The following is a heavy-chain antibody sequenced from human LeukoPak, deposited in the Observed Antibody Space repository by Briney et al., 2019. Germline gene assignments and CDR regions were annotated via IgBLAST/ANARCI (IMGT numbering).Heavy chain of an antibody. Sequence: GASVNVSFKTSGYTFTCYYIHWVRQAPGQGLEWMGWIDPNSGGSNYAQKFQSRATMTRDTSISTGYMELSKLTSADTAVYRCATPSSSSWYGFDPWGQGTLVTVSS. CDR3: ATPSSSSWYGFDP. CDR1: GYTFTCYY. CDR2: IDPNSGGS. D-gene: IGHD6-13*01. J-gene: IGHJ5*02. V-gene: IGHV1-2*02.